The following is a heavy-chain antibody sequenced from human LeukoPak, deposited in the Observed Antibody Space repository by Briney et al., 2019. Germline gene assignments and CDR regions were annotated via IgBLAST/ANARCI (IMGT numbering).Heavy chain of an antibody. CDR1: GFTFSSYA. CDR3: AKDSTVRGVIDY. Sequence: PGGSLRLSCAASGFTFSSYAMSWVRQAPGKGLEWVSAISGSGGSTYYADSVKGRFTISRDNSKHTLYLQMNSLRAEDTAVYYCAKDSTVRGVIDYWGQGTLVTVSS. CDR2: ISGSGGST. J-gene: IGHJ4*02. D-gene: IGHD3-10*01. V-gene: IGHV3-23*01.